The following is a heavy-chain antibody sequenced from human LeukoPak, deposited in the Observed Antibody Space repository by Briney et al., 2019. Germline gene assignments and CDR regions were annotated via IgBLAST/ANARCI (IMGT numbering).Heavy chain of an antibody. CDR2: IYPGDSDT. J-gene: IGHJ4*02. V-gene: IGHV5-51*01. Sequence: GESLKISCKGSGYSFTSYWIGWVRQMPGKGLEWMGIIYPGDSDTRYSPSFQGQDTISADKSISTAYLQWSSLKASDTAMYYCARHKSYYYDSSGYYYADYWGQGTLVTVSS. CDR1: GYSFTSYW. CDR3: ARHKSYYYDSSGYYYADY. D-gene: IGHD3-22*01.